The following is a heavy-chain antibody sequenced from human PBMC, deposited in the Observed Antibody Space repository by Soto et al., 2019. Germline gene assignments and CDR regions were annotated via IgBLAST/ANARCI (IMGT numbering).Heavy chain of an antibody. J-gene: IGHJ4*02. Sequence: LSLTCAVSGVSISSGNWWTWGRQTPQRGLEYIGEIFHDGTANYYPSFERRVAISVDTSKNQFSLKLTSVTAADTAIYFCARLVYDTRLNYMYFDFWGQGALVTVSS. D-gene: IGHD2-8*01. CDR2: IFHDGTA. CDR1: GVSISSGNW. CDR3: ARLVYDTRLNYMYFDF. V-gene: IGHV4-4*01.